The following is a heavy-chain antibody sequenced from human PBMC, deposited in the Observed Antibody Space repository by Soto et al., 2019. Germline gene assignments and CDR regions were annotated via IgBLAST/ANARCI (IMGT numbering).Heavy chain of an antibody. CDR2: IKQDGSEK. D-gene: IGHD3-22*01. V-gene: IGHV3-7*01. CDR3: ARPSYDSSGYYQGLDY. CDR1: GFTFSSYW. J-gene: IGHJ4*02. Sequence: EVQLVESGGGLVQPGGSLRLSCAASGFTFSSYWMSWVRQAPGKGLEWVANIKQDGSEKYYVDSVKGRFTISRDNSKNTLYLQMNSLRAEDTAVYYCARPSYDSSGYYQGLDYWGQGTLVTVSS.